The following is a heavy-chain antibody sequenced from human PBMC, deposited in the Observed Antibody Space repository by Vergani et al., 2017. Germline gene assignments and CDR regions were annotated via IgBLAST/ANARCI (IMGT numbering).Heavy chain of an antibody. CDR3: AKVGYSSSWYIPRTNYNHWYFDL. Sequence: VQLQESGPGLVKPSQTLSLTCTVSGGSISSGGYYWSWVRQAPGKGLEWVSAISGSGGSTYYADSVKGRFTISRDNSKNTLYLQMNSLRAEDTAVYYCAKVGYSSSWYIPRTNYNHWYFDLWGRGTLVTVSS. V-gene: IGHV3-23*01. D-gene: IGHD6-13*01. J-gene: IGHJ2*01. CDR1: GGSISSGGYY. CDR2: ISGSGGST.